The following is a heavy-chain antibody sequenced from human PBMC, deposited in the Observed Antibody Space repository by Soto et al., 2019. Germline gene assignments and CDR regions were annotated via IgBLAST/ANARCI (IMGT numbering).Heavy chain of an antibody. V-gene: IGHV3-30-3*01. D-gene: IGHD3-10*01. CDR1: GFTFISYA. CDR3: ARSRHGSGSYTHFSYGVDV. CDR2: ISFDGSTE. Sequence: QVQLVESGGGVVQPGRSLRLSCAASGFTFISYAMHWVRQAPGKGLEWVAVISFDGSTEYYADSVKGRFTISRDNSKNSVYLQTNRLTHEDTAVYYCARSRHGSGSYTHFSYGVDVWGQGTTVTVSS. J-gene: IGHJ6*02.